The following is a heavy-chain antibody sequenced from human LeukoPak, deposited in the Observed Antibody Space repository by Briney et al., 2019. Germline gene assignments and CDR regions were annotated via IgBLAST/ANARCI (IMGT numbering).Heavy chain of an antibody. Sequence: SETLSLTCAVSGGSVSSGGYSWSWIRQPPGKGLEWVGYIYHSGRTYYNPSLKSRVTISVDRSKNRFSLKLSSVTAADTDVYYCASSGYGDYGRFDYWGQGTLVTVSS. V-gene: IGHV4-30-2*01. CDR2: IYHSGRT. CDR1: GGSVSSGGYS. CDR3: ASSGYGDYGRFDY. D-gene: IGHD4-17*01. J-gene: IGHJ4*02.